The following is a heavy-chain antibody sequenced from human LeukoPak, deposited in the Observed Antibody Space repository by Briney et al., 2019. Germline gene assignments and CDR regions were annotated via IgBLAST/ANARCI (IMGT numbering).Heavy chain of an antibody. J-gene: IGHJ4*02. D-gene: IGHD3-3*01. V-gene: IGHV3-7*01. CDR2: IRQDGGEK. CDR1: GFTFTSYW. CDR3: AREGVWSGYYHY. Sequence: GGSLRLSCAVSGFTFTSYWMNWVRQAPGKGLERVASIRQDGGEKSYVDSVKGRFTISRDNTKNSLYLQMSSLRAEDTAVYYCAREGVWSGYYHYWGQGTLVTVSS.